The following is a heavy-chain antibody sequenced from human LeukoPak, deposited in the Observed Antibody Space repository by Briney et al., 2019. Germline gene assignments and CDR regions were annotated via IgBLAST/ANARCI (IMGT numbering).Heavy chain of an antibody. V-gene: IGHV1-69*01. CDR3: AITKHDYGDYYFDY. CDR2: IIPIFGTA. CDR1: GGTFSSYA. J-gene: IGHJ4*02. Sequence: SVKVSCKASGGTFSSYAISWVRQAPGQGLEWMGGIIPIFGTANYAQKFQGRVTITADESTSTAYMELSSLRSEDTAVYYCAITKHDYGDYYFDYWGQGTQVTVSS. D-gene: IGHD4-17*01.